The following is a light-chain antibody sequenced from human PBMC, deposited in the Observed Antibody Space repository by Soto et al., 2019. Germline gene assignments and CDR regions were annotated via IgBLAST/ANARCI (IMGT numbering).Light chain of an antibody. J-gene: IGKJ2*01. CDR3: QQYYATTYT. V-gene: IGKV4-1*01. CDR2: WSS. CDR1: QSVLYSSNSKNY. Sequence: DIVMTQSPDSLAVSLGERATINCKSGQSVLYSSNSKNYLAWYQQKPGQPPRLLIYWSSTRESGVPDRFSGSGSGADFTLTIGRLQAVDVEVYYCQQYYATTYTFGPGTKLEIK.